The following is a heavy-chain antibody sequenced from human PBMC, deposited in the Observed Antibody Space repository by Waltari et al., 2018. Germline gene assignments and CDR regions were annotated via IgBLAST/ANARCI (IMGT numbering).Heavy chain of an antibody. CDR1: EFTFRCYT. V-gene: IGHV3-48*04. Sequence: EAQMVESGGGLVQPGGSLRLSCAASEFTFRCYTMNWVRQAPGKGLEWVSYISPSSNTIYYADSVKGRFTISRDNAKNSLYLQMNSLRAEDTAVYYCARWREYYYMDVWGKGTTVTVSS. J-gene: IGHJ6*03. CDR3: ARWREYYYMDV. CDR2: ISPSSNTI. D-gene: IGHD1-26*01.